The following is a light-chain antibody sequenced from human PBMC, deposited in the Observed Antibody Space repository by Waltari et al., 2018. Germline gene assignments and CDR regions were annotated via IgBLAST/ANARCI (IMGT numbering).Light chain of an antibody. Sequence: EIVLTQSPGTLSLSPGEGATLSCRASRSVGYNLAWYQQKPSQAPRLLVYGASTRATDIPDRFSGSGSGTDFTLTISRLAPEDFAEYYCQQYDRPLPFTFGGGTKVEI. CDR3: QQYDRPLPFT. J-gene: IGKJ4*01. CDR2: GAS. CDR1: RSVGYN. V-gene: IGKV3-20*01.